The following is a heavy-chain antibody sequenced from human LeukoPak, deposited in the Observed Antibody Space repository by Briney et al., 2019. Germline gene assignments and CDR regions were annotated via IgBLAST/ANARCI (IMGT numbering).Heavy chain of an antibody. CDR1: GGSISSSNW. CDR2: IYHSGST. CDR3: ARRVIAVAGTGYFDY. J-gene: IGHJ4*02. D-gene: IGHD6-19*01. V-gene: IGHV4-4*02. Sequence: SGTLSLTCAVSGGSISSSNWWSWVRQPPGKGLEWIGEIYHSGSTNYNPSLKSRVTISVDKSKNQFSLKLSSVTAADTAVYYCARRVIAVAGTGYFDYWGQGTLVTASS.